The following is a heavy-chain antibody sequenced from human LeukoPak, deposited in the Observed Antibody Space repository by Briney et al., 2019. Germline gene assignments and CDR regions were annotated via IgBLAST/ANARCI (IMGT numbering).Heavy chain of an antibody. Sequence: RSLRLSCAASGFTFSSYGMHRVRQAPGKGLEWVAVISYDGSNKYYADSVKGRFTISRDNSKNTLYLQMNSLRAEDTAVYYCAKDAFYGSAPGIWGQGTMVTVSS. CDR3: AKDAFYGSAPGI. D-gene: IGHD3-10*01. V-gene: IGHV3-30*18. CDR1: GFTFSSYG. J-gene: IGHJ3*02. CDR2: ISYDGSNK.